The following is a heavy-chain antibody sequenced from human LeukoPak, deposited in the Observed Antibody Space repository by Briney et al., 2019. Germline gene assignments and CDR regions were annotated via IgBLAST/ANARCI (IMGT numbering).Heavy chain of an antibody. CDR3: ARDPYYYDSSGYYPHFDY. CDR2: ISAYNSNT. D-gene: IGHD3-22*01. CDR1: GYTFTNYG. Sequence: ASVKVSCKAPGYTFTNYGISWVRQAPGQGLEWMGWISAYNSNTNYAQKLQGRVTMTTDTSTSTAYMELRSLRSDDTAVYYYARDPYYYDSSGYYPHFDYWGQGTLVTVSS. V-gene: IGHV1-18*01. J-gene: IGHJ4*02.